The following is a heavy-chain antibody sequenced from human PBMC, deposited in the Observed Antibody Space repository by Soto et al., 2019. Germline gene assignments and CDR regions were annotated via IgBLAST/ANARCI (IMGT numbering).Heavy chain of an antibody. CDR1: GFTFSSYS. V-gene: IGHV3-21*01. Sequence: PGGSVRLSCAASGFTFSSYSMNWVRQAPGKGLEWVSSISSSSSYIYYADSVKGRFTISRDNAKNSLYLQMNSLRAEDTAVYYCARDVRAKYNVVVPHPFDPSGQGTPDIVSS. CDR2: ISSSSSYI. D-gene: IGHD2-15*01. J-gene: IGHJ5*02. CDR3: ARDVRAKYNVVVPHPFDP.